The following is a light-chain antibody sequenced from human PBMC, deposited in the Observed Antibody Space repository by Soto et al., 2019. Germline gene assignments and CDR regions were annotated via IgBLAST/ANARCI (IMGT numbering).Light chain of an antibody. CDR3: ASYTSSSTLEGV. CDR2: DVT. CDR1: SSDIGAYNY. V-gene: IGLV2-14*01. Sequence: QSVLTQPASVSGSPGQSIAISCTGSSSDIGAYNYVSWYQHHPGKAPKLIIYDVTSRPSGVSSRFSGAKSGNAASLIISGLQPEDEADYFCASYTSSSTLEGVFGTGTKVTVL. J-gene: IGLJ1*01.